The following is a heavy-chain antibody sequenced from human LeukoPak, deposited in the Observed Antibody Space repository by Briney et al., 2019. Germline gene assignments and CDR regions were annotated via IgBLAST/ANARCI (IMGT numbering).Heavy chain of an antibody. J-gene: IGHJ3*02. CDR2: IYYSGST. CDR3: ARGEYDFWSGPMGVNAFDI. D-gene: IGHD3-3*01. Sequence: SETLSPTCTVSGGSISSHYWSWIRQPPGKGPEWIGYIYYSGSTNYNPSLKSRVTISVDTSKNQFSLKLSSVTAADTAVYYCARGEYDFWSGPMGVNAFDIWGQGTMVTVSS. CDR1: GGSISSHY. V-gene: IGHV4-59*11.